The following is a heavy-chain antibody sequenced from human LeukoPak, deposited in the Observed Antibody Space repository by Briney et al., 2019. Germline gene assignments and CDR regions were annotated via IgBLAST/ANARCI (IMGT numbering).Heavy chain of an antibody. J-gene: IGHJ4*02. D-gene: IGHD1-26*01. V-gene: IGHV3-23*01. CDR2: SDRDGNT. CDR1: GFTFSSYA. CDR3: ARDRSGSTH. Sequence: GGSLRLSCAVSGFTFSSYAMTWIRQAPGKGLEWVSTSDRDGNTYYADSATGRFTISRDNSKNTLYLQMNSLRAEDTAIYYCARDRSGSTHWGQGSLVTVSS.